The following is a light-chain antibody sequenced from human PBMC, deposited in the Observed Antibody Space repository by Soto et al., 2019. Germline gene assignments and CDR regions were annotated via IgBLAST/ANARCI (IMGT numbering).Light chain of an antibody. CDR3: SSYTSSSTLV. V-gene: IGLV2-14*01. CDR2: DVS. J-gene: IGLJ2*01. Sequence: QSVLTQPASVSGSPRQSITISCTGTSSDVGGYNYVSWYQQHPGKAPKLMIYDVSNRPSGVSNRFSGSKSGNTASLTISGLQVEDEADYYCSSYTSSSTLVFGGGTKVTVL. CDR1: SSDVGGYNY.